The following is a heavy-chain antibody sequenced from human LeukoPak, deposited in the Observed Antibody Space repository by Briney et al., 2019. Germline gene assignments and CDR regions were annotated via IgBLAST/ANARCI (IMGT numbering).Heavy chain of an antibody. CDR1: GFTFDDYT. CDR2: ISWDGGST. D-gene: IGHD6-13*01. V-gene: IGHV3-43*01. Sequence: GGSLRLSCAASGFTFDDYTMHWVRQAPGKGLEWVSLISWDGGSTYYADSVKGRFTISRDNSKNSLFLQMNSLRTEDTALYYCAKDGGSSFRFDYWGQGTLVTVSS. CDR3: AKDGGSSFRFDY. J-gene: IGHJ4*02.